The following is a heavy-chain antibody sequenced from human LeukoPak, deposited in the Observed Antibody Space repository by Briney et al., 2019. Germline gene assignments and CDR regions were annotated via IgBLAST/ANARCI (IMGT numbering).Heavy chain of an antibody. D-gene: IGHD5-12*01. V-gene: IGHV4-39*01. CDR2: IYYSGST. CDR3: ARGRGYSDY. CDR1: GGSISSSSYY. J-gene: IGHJ4*02. Sequence: SETLSLTCTVSGGSISSSSYYWGWIRQPPGKGLEWIGSIYYSGSTYYNPSLKRRVTISVDTSKNQFSLKLSSVTAADTAVYYCARGRGYSDYWGQGTLVTVSS.